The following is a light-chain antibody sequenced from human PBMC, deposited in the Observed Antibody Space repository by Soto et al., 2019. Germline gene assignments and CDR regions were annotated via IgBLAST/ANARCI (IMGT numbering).Light chain of an antibody. J-gene: IGLJ2*01. CDR2: YDS. V-gene: IGLV3-21*04. CDR3: QVWDSSRDPHVV. Sequence: SYELTQPPSVSVAPGKTARITCGGNNIGSKSVHWYQQKPGQAPVLVIYYDSDRPSGIPERFSGSNSGNTATLTISRVEAGDEADYYGQVWDSSRDPHVVFGGGTKLTVL. CDR1: NIGSKS.